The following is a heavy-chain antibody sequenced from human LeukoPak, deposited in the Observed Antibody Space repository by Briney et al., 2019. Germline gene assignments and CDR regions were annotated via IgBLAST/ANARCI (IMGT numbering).Heavy chain of an antibody. CDR3: ARAAAGTPPFDS. CDR1: GGSISSYY. CDR2: ISYSGNT. D-gene: IGHD6-13*01. J-gene: IGHJ4*02. V-gene: IGHV4-59*01. Sequence: PSETLTLTCTVSGGSISSYYWSWIRQPGKGLEWIGYISYSGNTNYNPSLKSRVTISVDTSKNQFSLKLSSVTAADTAVYYCARAAAGTPPFDSWGQGSLVTVSS.